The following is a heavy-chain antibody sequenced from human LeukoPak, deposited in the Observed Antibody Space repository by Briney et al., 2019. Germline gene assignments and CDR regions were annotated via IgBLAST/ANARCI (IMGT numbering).Heavy chain of an antibody. V-gene: IGHV4-59*08. CDR3: ARHTQEDDAFDI. CDR1: GGSISSYY. D-gene: IGHD2-15*01. Sequence: SETLSLTCTVSGGSISSYYWSWIRQPPGKGLEWIGYIYYSGSTNYNPSLKSRVTISVDTSKNQFSLKLSSVTAADTAVYYCARHTQEDDAFDIWGQGTMVTVSS. J-gene: IGHJ3*02. CDR2: IYYSGST.